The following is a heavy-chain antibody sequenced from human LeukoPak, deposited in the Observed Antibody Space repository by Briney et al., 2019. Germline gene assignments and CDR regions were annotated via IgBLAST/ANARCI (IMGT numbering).Heavy chain of an antibody. CDR2: ISHDGNDQ. CDR1: GFTFSTYE. J-gene: IGHJ3*01. V-gene: IGHV3-30*04. Sequence: GGSLRLSCAASGFTFSTYEMHWVRQAPGKGREWVAVISHDGNDQYYGDSVKGRFTVSRDNSKNALYLQMNSLRLEDTAVYYCARDRDCSRTSCFNAFDVWGQGTMAIVSS. D-gene: IGHD2-2*01. CDR3: ARDRDCSRTSCFNAFDV.